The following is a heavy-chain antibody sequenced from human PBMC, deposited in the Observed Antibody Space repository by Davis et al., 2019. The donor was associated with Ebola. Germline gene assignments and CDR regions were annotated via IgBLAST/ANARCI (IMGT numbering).Heavy chain of an antibody. CDR2: ISSSSSYI. J-gene: IGHJ6*02. Sequence: GESLKISCAASGFTFSNYAMNWVRQAPGKGLEWVSSISSSSSYIYYADSVKGRFTISRDNAKNSLYLQMNSLRAEDTAVYYCARAGEISSMDVWGQGTTVTVSS. D-gene: IGHD3-16*01. CDR1: GFTFSNYA. CDR3: ARAGEISSMDV. V-gene: IGHV3-21*01.